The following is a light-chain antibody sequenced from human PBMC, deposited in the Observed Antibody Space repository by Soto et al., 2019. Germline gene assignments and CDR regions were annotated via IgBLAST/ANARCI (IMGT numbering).Light chain of an antibody. CDR2: GAS. CDR1: QSVSSN. J-gene: IGKJ2*01. CDR3: QQYNNWLYT. V-gene: IGKV3-15*01. Sequence: EIVMTQSPATLSVSPGERATLSCRASQSVSSNLAWYQQKPGQAPRVLVYGASTRATGIPARFSGSGSGTEFTLTISSLQSEDFAVYYCQQYNNWLYTFGQGTKLEIK.